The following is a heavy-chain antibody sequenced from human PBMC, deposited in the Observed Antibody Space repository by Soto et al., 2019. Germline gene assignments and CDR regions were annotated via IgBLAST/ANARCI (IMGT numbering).Heavy chain of an antibody. CDR3: ARDKPPVYSYELPYFDY. Sequence: SETLSLTCAVYGGSFSGYYWSWIRQPPGKGLEWIGEINHSGSTNYNPSLKSRVTISVDTSKNQFSLKLSSVTAADTAVYYCARDKPPVYSYELPYFDYWGQGTLVTVSS. D-gene: IGHD5-18*01. CDR1: GGSFSGYY. V-gene: IGHV4-34*01. CDR2: INHSGST. J-gene: IGHJ4*02.